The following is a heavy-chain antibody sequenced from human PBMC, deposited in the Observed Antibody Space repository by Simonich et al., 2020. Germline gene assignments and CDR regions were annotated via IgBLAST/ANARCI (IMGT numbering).Heavy chain of an antibody. CDR2: ISCYNGNT. V-gene: IGHV1-18*01. J-gene: IGHJ4*02. CDR1: CYTFTSYG. D-gene: IGHD2-15*01. Sequence: VQLVQSGAEVQKPGASVKVSCKASCYTFTSYGISGERQAPGQGLERMGRISCYNGNTNYAQKIQGRVTMTTDTATSTAYMELRSLRSDDTAVYYCARYCSGGSCYSDYWGQGTLVTVSS. CDR3: ARYCSGGSCYSDY.